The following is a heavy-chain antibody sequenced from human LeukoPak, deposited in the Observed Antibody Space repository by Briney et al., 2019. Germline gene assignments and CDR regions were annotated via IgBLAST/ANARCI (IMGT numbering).Heavy chain of an antibody. CDR2: IRSNGGET. CDR1: RFTFSDYS. J-gene: IGHJ5*02. V-gene: IGHV3-23*01. CDR3: AKGGYTTWFDP. Sequence: GGSLRLSCAASRFTFSDYSMTWVRQAPGKGLEWVSTIRSNGGETYYADSVKGRFTVSRDNSKNTLSVEMNSLRAEDTAVYYCAKGGYTTWFDPWGQGTLVTVSS. D-gene: IGHD2-15*01.